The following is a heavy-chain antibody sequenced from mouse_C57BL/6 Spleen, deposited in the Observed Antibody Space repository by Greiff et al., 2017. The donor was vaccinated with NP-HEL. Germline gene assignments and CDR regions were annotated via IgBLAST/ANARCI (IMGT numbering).Heavy chain of an antibody. D-gene: IGHD1-1*01. CDR2: IDPSDSET. CDR1: GYTFTSYW. CDR3: ARPHYGSSSWFAY. V-gene: IGHV1-52*01. Sequence: QVQLQQPGAELVRPGSSVKLSCKASGYTFTSYWMHWVKQRPIQGLEWIGNIDPSDSETHYNQKFKDKATLTVDKSSSTAYMQLSSLTSDDSAVYYCARPHYGSSSWFAYWGQGTLVTVSA. J-gene: IGHJ3*01.